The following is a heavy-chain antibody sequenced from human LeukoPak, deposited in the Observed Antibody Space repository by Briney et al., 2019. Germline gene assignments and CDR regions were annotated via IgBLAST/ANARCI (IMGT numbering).Heavy chain of an antibody. V-gene: IGHV3-23*01. CDR1: GLNFRSYS. Sequence: PGGSLRLSCAASGLNFRSYSMNWVRQAPGKGLEWVSGISGSGGSTYYADSVKGRFTISRDNSKNTLYLQMNSLRAEDTAVYYCAKRLRITIFGDNDPWGQGTLVTVSS. J-gene: IGHJ5*02. CDR3: AKRLRITIFGDNDP. D-gene: IGHD3-3*01. CDR2: ISGSGGST.